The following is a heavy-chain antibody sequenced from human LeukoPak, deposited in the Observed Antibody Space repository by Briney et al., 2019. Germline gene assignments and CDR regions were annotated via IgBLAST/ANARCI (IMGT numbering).Heavy chain of an antibody. CDR1: GFTFSSYA. J-gene: IGHJ4*02. D-gene: IGHD5-18*01. V-gene: IGHV3-23*01. CDR2: ISGSGGST. Sequence: GGSLRLSCAASGFTFSSYARSWIRQAPGKGLEWVSAISGSGGSTYYAASLKGRFTLSRDNSQNTLYLQMNSLRPQDTGVYYCAQDGTAMVTLPFGYWGQGTLVTVSS. CDR3: AQDGTAMVTLPFGY.